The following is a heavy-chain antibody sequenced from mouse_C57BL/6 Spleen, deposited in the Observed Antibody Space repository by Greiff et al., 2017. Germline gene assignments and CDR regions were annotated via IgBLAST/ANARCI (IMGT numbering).Heavy chain of an antibody. J-gene: IGHJ2*01. D-gene: IGHD2-4*01. Sequence: VQRVESGAELAKPGASVKLSCKASGYTFTSYWMHWVKQRPGQGLEWIGYINPSSGYTKYNQTFKDKATLTADKSSSTAYMQLSSLTYEDSAVYYCARGGKIYYDYGFDYWGQGTTLTVSS. CDR2: INPSSGYT. CDR1: GYTFTSYW. V-gene: IGHV1-7*01. CDR3: ARGGKIYYDYGFDY.